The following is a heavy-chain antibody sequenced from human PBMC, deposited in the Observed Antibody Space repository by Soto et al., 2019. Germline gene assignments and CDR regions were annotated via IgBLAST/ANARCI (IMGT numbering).Heavy chain of an antibody. J-gene: IGHJ4*02. D-gene: IGHD5-18*01. CDR1: GFTFSSYW. CDR3: ARGSYGTPYYFDY. Sequence: EVQLVESGGGLVQPGGSLRLSCAASGFTFSSYWMSWVRQAPGKGLEWVANIKQDGSEKYYVDSVKGRFTISRDNAKNSLYLQMNSLRAEDTAVYYCARGSYGTPYYFDYWGQGTLVTVSS. V-gene: IGHV3-7*01. CDR2: IKQDGSEK.